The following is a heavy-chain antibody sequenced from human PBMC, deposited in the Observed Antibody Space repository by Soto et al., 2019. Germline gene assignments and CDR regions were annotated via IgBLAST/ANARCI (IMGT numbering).Heavy chain of an antibody. CDR3: ARETVELATIG. CDR2: IRQDGSEK. Sequence: PGGSLRLSCAASGFTFSSDWMSWVRQAPGKVLEWVANIRQDGSEKNYVASVKGRFTISRDNDENSLYLEMNSLRGEDTAVYYCARETVELATIGWGQGTLVPVSS. V-gene: IGHV3-7*01. J-gene: IGHJ4*02. CDR1: GFTFSSDW. D-gene: IGHD5-12*01.